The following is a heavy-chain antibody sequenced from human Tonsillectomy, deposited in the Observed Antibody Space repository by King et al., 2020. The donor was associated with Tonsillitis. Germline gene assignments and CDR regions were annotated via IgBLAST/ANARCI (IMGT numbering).Heavy chain of an antibody. J-gene: IGHJ4*02. CDR3: ARGRTDIGY. CDR2: MYHTGSS. V-gene: IGHV4-38-2*02. D-gene: IGHD2-15*01. Sequence: QLQESGPGLVKPSETLSLTCTVSGYSISSGYYWGWIRQPPGKGLEWIGSMYHTGSSYYNPSLKSRVTISVDTSKNQFSLRLNSVTASDPAVYYCARGRTDIGYWGQGTLVTVSS. CDR1: GYSISSGYY.